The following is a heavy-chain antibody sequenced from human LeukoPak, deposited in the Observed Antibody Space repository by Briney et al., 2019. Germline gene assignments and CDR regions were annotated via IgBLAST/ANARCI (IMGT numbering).Heavy chain of an antibody. J-gene: IGHJ4*02. D-gene: IGHD3-16*02. Sequence: GASVKVSCKASGYTFTSYYMHWVRQAPGQGLEWMGIINPSGGSTSYAQKFQGRVTMTRDTSTSTVYMELSSLRSEDTAVYYCATLSPYDYVWGSYRYDPFDYWGQGTLVTVSS. CDR1: GYTFTSYY. V-gene: IGHV1-46*03. CDR2: INPSGGST. CDR3: ATLSPYDYVWGSYRYDPFDY.